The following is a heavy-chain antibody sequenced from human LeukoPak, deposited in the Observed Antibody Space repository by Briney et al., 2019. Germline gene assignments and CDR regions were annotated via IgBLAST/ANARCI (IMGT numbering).Heavy chain of an antibody. V-gene: IGHV4-34*01. D-gene: IGHD3-10*01. CDR2: INHSGST. CDR3: ARGPKTRGRESSGSYYAIDY. CDR1: GGSFSGYY. Sequence: SETLSLTCAVYGGSFSGYYWSWIRQPPGKGQEWIGEINHSGSTNYNPSLKSRVTISVDTSKNQFSLKLSSVTAADTAVYYCARGPKTRGRESSGSYYAIDYWGQGTLVTVSS. J-gene: IGHJ4*02.